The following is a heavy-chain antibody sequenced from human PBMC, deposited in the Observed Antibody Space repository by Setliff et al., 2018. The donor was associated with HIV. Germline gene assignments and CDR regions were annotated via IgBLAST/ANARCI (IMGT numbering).Heavy chain of an antibody. Sequence: SETLSLTCTVSGDSISGYYWSWIRQPAGKGLEWIGRVYTSGSTNYNPSLKSRVTMSVDTSKNQFSLRLSSVTAADTAVYYCARDFRLPVDAGLYYSYYMDVWGRGTTVT. CDR3: ARDFRLPVDAGLYYSYYMDV. CDR2: VYTSGST. V-gene: IGHV4-4*07. CDR1: GDSISGYY. D-gene: IGHD2-15*01. J-gene: IGHJ6*03.